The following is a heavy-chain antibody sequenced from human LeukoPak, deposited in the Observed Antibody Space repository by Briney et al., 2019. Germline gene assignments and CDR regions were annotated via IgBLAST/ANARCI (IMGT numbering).Heavy chain of an antibody. J-gene: IGHJ4*02. Sequence: KPSETLSLTCAVYGGSFSGYYWSWIRQPPGKGLEWIGEINHSGSTNYNPSLKSRVTISVDTSKNQFSLKLSSVTAADTAVYYCARGGIRRITIFGVVITNPLDYWGQGTLVTVSS. CDR1: GGSFSGYY. V-gene: IGHV4-34*01. CDR2: INHSGST. D-gene: IGHD3-3*01. CDR3: ARGGIRRITIFGVVITNPLDY.